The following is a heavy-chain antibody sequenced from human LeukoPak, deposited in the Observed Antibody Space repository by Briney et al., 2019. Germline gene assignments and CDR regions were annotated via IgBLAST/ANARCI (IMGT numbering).Heavy chain of an antibody. CDR3: ARCIGSGGSCYSPQYSGMDV. J-gene: IGHJ6*02. Sequence: GGSLRLSCAASGFTYSSYDMNWVRQAPGKGLEWVAVIWYDGSNTYSADSVKGRFTISRDNSRNALYLEMNRLRAEDTAVYYCARCIGSGGSCYSPQYSGMDVWGQGTPVTVSS. V-gene: IGHV3-33*08. CDR1: GFTYSSYD. D-gene: IGHD2-15*01. CDR2: IWYDGSNT.